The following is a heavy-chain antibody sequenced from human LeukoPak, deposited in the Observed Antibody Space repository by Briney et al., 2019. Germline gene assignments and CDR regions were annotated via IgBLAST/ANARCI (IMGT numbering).Heavy chain of an antibody. D-gene: IGHD1-26*01. CDR1: GGTFSSYA. CDR3: ATASIVGAMDY. V-gene: IGHV1-69*13. Sequence: SVKVSCKASGGTFSSYAISWVRQAPGQGLEWMGGIIPLFGTANYAQKFLGRVIITADESTSTTHMYLSSLKSEDTAVYYCATASIVGAMDYWGQGTLVTVSS. CDR2: IIPLFGTA. J-gene: IGHJ4*02.